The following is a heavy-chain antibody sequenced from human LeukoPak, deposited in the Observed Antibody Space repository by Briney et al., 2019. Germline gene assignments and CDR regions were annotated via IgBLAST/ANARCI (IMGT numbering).Heavy chain of an antibody. D-gene: IGHD5-18*01. CDR2: ITGSGAGT. J-gene: IGHJ4*02. V-gene: IGHV3-23*01. CDR3: AKSLYDTYGPLFDY. CDR1: GFTFSSSW. Sequence: AGGSLRLSCAASGFTFSSSWMSWVRQAPGKGLEWVSGITGSGAGTYYADSVKGRFIISRDNSKNTLYLQMNSLRAEDTAVYYCAKSLYDTYGPLFDYWGQGTLVTVSS.